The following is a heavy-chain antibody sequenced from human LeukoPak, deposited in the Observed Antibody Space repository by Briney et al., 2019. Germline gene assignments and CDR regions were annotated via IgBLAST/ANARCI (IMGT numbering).Heavy chain of an antibody. Sequence: GASVKVSCKASVYTFTSYYMQWGRPDPGQGLEWMGIINPSGGSTSYAQKFQGRVTMTTDSSTSTVYMELSSLRSEDTAVYYCARDVSYFDWLLYPRGMDVWGQGTTVIVSS. CDR1: VYTFTSYY. CDR3: ARDVSYFDWLLYPRGMDV. CDR2: INPSGGST. D-gene: IGHD3-9*01. J-gene: IGHJ6*02. V-gene: IGHV1-46*01.